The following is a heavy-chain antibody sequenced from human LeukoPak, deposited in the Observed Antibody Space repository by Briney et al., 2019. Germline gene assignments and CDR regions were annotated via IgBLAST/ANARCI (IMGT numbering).Heavy chain of an antibody. CDR3: ARDQLYCSGGYCYKDY. Sequence: GGSLRLSCAASGFTFSSYGMTWVRQAPGKGLEWVSYISSSSSTIYYADSVKGRFTISRDNAKNTLYLQMNSLRAEDTAVYYCARDQLYCSGGYCYKDYWGQGTLVTVSS. J-gene: IGHJ4*02. CDR2: ISSSSSTI. D-gene: IGHD2-15*01. CDR1: GFTFSSYG. V-gene: IGHV3-48*04.